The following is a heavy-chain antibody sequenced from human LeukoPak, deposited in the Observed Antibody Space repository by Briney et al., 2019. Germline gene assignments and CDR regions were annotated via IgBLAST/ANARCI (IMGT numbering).Heavy chain of an antibody. CDR2: ISSSSSYI. CDR3: ARDPYSSSWYSVHFDY. V-gene: IGHV3-21*01. CDR1: GFTFGSYS. D-gene: IGHD6-13*01. Sequence: GGSLRLSCAASGFTFGSYSMNWVRQAPGKGLEWVSCISSSSSYIYYADSVKGRFTISRDNAKNSLYLQMNSLRAEDTAVYYCARDPYSSSWYSVHFDYWGQGTLVTVSS. J-gene: IGHJ4*02.